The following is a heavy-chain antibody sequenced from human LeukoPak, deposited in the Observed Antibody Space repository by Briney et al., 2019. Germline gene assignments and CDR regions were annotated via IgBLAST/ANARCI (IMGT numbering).Heavy chain of an antibody. CDR3: ARDRGYDFWSGYLMGSNWFDP. V-gene: IGHV3-74*01. D-gene: IGHD3-3*01. Sequence: GGSLRLSCAASGFTFSSYWMHWVRHAPGKGLVWVSRINSDGSSTSYADSVKGRFTISRDNAKNTLYLQMNSLRAEDTAVYYCARDRGYDFWSGYLMGSNWFDPWGQGTLVTVSS. CDR1: GFTFSSYW. J-gene: IGHJ5*02. CDR2: INSDGSST.